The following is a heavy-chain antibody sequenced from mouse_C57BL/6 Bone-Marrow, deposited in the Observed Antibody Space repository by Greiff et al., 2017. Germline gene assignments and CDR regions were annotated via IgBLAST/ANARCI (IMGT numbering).Heavy chain of an antibody. CDR3: ARSGNYYGSSYFYWYFDV. Sequence: LQESGPELVKPGASVKISCKASGYAFSSSWMNWVKQRPGKGLEWIGRIYPGDGDTNYNGEFKGKATLTADKSSSTAYMQLSSLTSEDSAVYFCARSGNYYGSSYFYWYFDVWGTGTTVTVSS. D-gene: IGHD1-1*01. J-gene: IGHJ1*03. CDR2: IYPGDGDT. V-gene: IGHV1-82*01. CDR1: GYAFSSSW.